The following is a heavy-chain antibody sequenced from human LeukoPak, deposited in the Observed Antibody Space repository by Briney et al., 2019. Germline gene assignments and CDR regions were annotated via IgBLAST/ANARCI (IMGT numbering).Heavy chain of an antibody. CDR2: INQISSHI. V-gene: IGHV3-21*01. Sequence: GGSLRLSCAASGFSFSSYWMHWVRQPPGKGLEWVSSINQISSHIYYAESVRGRFSISRDNAKNSVYLQMNSLRAEDTAIYYCARDATQYLRYGYFDYWGPGILVTVSS. J-gene: IGHJ4*02. CDR1: GFSFSSYW. CDR3: ARDATQYLRYGYFDY. D-gene: IGHD3-9*01.